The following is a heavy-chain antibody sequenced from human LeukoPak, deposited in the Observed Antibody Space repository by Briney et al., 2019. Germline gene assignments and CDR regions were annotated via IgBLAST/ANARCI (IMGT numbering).Heavy chain of an antibody. CDR2: INHSGST. D-gene: IGHD2-2*01. CDR3: ARAVVPARTNWFDP. Sequence: SETLSLTCAAYGGSFSGYYWSWIRQPPGKGLEWIGEINHSGSTNYNPSLKSRVTISVDTSKNQFSLKLSSVTAADTAVYYCARAVVPARTNWFDPWGQGTLVTVSS. V-gene: IGHV4-34*01. J-gene: IGHJ5*02. CDR1: GGSFSGYY.